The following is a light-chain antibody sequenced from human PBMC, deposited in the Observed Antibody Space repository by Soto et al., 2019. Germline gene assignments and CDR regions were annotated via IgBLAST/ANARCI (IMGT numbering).Light chain of an antibody. Sequence: DIQMTQSPSTLSASVGDRVTITCRASQSISGWLAWYQQNPGKAPNLLIYKASSLESGVPSRFSGSGSGTEFTLTISSLQSDDFETYYCQQYDSLVTFGPGTKVDIK. V-gene: IGKV1-5*03. J-gene: IGKJ3*01. CDR3: QQYDSLVT. CDR1: QSISGW. CDR2: KAS.